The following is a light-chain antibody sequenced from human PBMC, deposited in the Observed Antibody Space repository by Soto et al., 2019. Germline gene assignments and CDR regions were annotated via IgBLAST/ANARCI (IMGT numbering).Light chain of an antibody. CDR2: EVS. J-gene: IGLJ2*01. V-gene: IGLV2-14*01. Sequence: QSALTQPASVSGSPGQSITISCTGTSSDVGGYNYVSWYQQHPGEAPKLVIFEVSNRPSGVSNRFSGSKSGNTASLTISGLQAEDEAAYYCSSYTSTTTVIFGGWTKLTVL. CDR1: SSDVGGYNY. CDR3: SSYTSTTTVI.